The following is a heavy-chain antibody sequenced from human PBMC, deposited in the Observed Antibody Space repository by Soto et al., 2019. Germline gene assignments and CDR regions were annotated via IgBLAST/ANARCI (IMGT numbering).Heavy chain of an antibody. J-gene: IGHJ4*02. CDR1: GFTFSSYA. Sequence: GGSLRLSCAASGFTFSSYAMSWVRQAPGKGLEWVSAISGSGGSTYYADSVKGRFTISRDNSKNTLYLQMNSLRAEDTAVYYCANSRYYDFWSGSQYYDYWGQGTLVTVSS. D-gene: IGHD3-3*01. CDR2: ISGSGGST. V-gene: IGHV3-23*01. CDR3: ANSRYYDFWSGSQYYDY.